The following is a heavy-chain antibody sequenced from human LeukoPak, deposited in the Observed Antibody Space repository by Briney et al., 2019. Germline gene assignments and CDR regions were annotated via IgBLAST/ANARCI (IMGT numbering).Heavy chain of an antibody. Sequence: GGSLRLSCASSGFRFSYHDMHWVRQAPGKGLEFVSSIGAAGAHTFYADSVKGRFTISRDNFQSTMYLQMDGLRPEDSAVYYCARELGGTKTGGFDIWGQGTVVTVSS. D-gene: IGHD1-14*01. CDR1: GFRFSYHD. CDR2: IGAAGAHT. CDR3: ARELGGTKTGGFDI. V-gene: IGHV3-64*02. J-gene: IGHJ3*02.